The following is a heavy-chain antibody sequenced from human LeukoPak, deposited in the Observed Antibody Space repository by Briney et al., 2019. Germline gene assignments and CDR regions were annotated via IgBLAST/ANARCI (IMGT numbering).Heavy chain of an antibody. J-gene: IGHJ3*02. D-gene: IGHD6-13*01. Sequence: PSGTLSLTCDVSGGSISSSDWWSWVRQPPGKGLEWIGEIYHSGSTNYNPSLKSRVTISVDRSKNQFSLKLSSVTAADTAVYYCARRIAAAGIGDAFDIWGQGTMVTVSS. CDR2: IYHSGST. V-gene: IGHV4-4*02. CDR3: ARRIAAAGIGDAFDI. CDR1: GGSISSSDW.